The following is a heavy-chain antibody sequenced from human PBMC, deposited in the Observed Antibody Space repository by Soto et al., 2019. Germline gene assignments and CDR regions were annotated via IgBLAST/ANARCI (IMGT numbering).Heavy chain of an antibody. J-gene: IGHJ6*02. CDR2: IYWDDDK. CDR1: GFSLSTSGVG. CDR3: IQSRCGVDCLQSYASHYYYGMDV. V-gene: IGHV2-5*02. D-gene: IGHD2-21*02. Sequence: QITLKESGPTLVKPTQTLTLTCTFSGFSLSTSGVGVGWIRQPPGKALEWLALIYWDDDKRYSPSLRSRLTISKDTSKNHVVLTMTNMDPVDTATYYCIQSRCGVDCLQSYASHYYYGMDVWGQGTTVTVSS.